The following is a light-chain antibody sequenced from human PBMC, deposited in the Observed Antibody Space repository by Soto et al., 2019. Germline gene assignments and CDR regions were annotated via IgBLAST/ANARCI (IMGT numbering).Light chain of an antibody. CDR3: QLHGSSPRT. Sequence: ERGITQSPATLTIYPGERATLFCRASESIGNNLAWYQQKPGQVPRLLMYGASTRATGIPARFSGSGSGTDFTLTISRLEPEDFTVYYCQLHGSSPRTFAQGTKVDIK. J-gene: IGKJ1*01. V-gene: IGKV3-20*01. CDR2: GAS. CDR1: ESIGNN.